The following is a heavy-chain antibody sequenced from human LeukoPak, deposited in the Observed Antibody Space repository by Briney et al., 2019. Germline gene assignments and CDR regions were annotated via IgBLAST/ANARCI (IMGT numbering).Heavy chain of an antibody. V-gene: IGHV3-53*01. CDR2: IYDAGST. D-gene: IGHD6-19*01. Sequence: GGSLRLSCAASGFTVIGTYMSWVRRAAGKGWEWVSTIYDAGSTSYADSVTGRFTISRDNSKNTLFLQMNSLRADATAVYYCAGATKWLAHDFWGQGTLVTVSS. CDR1: GFTVIGTY. CDR3: AGATKWLAHDF. J-gene: IGHJ4*02.